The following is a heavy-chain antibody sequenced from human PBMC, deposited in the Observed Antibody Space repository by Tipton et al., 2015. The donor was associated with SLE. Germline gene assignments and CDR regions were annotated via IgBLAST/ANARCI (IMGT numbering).Heavy chain of an antibody. CDR1: GGSISSSRYY. Sequence: TLSLTCTVSGGSISSSRYYWGWIRQPPGKGLEWIGSIYHSGSTNYNPSLKSRVTISVDKSKNQFSLKLSSVTAADTAVYYCARGATVVYFDYWGQGTLVTVSS. V-gene: IGHV4-39*07. J-gene: IGHJ4*02. CDR2: IYHSGST. CDR3: ARGATVVYFDY. D-gene: IGHD4-23*01.